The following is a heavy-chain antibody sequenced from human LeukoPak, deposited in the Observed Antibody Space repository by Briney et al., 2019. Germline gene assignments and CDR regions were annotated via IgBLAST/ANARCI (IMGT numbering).Heavy chain of an antibody. V-gene: IGHV3-21*01. CDR1: GFSFSDYS. CDR2: ISSYSTYI. CDR3: ARDSFAGYDSSGYSSYDY. J-gene: IGHJ4*02. D-gene: IGHD3-22*01. Sequence: PGGSLRLSCAASGFSFSDYSMNWVRQAPGKGLEWVSFISSYSTYIYYADSLKGRFTISRDNAENSLYLQMNSLRAEDTAVYYCARDSFAGYDSSGYSSYDYWGQGTLVTVSS.